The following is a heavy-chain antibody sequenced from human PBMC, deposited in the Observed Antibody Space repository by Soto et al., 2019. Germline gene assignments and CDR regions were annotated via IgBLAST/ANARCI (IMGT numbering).Heavy chain of an antibody. CDR2: ISGSGGST. Sequence: EVQLLESGGGLVQPGGSLRLSCAASGFTFSSYAMSWVRQAPGKGLEWVSAISGSGGSTYYADSVKGRFTISRDNSKNTLYLQMNSLRAEDTAVYYCAKVEATYYYGSGSYGLGMDVWGQGTTVTVSS. D-gene: IGHD3-10*01. CDR1: GFTFSSYA. V-gene: IGHV3-23*01. J-gene: IGHJ6*02. CDR3: AKVEATYYYGSGSYGLGMDV.